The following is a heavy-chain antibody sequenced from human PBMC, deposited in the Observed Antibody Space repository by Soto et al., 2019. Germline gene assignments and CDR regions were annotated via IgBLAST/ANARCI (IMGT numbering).Heavy chain of an antibody. V-gene: IGHV1-18*01. CDR1: GYTFYSHS. Sequence: ASVKVSCKASGYTFYSHSISWVRQAPGQGLEWMGRINADYGNTQYAQKFRGRVTMTADTSTTTVYMELTNLRSDDTAVYYCARCIQGDYYYGMDVWGQGTTVTVSS. J-gene: IGHJ6*02. CDR2: INADYGNT. D-gene: IGHD5-18*01. CDR3: ARCIQGDYYYGMDV.